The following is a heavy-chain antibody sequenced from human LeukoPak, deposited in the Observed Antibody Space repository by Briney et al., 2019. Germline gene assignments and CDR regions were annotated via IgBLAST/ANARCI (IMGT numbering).Heavy chain of an antibody. CDR3: ARQRRYCSGDSCYQRTFDF. CDR2: IKQDGSEK. Sequence: GGSLRLSCPASGFIFSNYWMSWVRQAPGKGLEWVANIKQDGSEKYYVDSVKGRFTISRDNAKNSVYMQMNSLRAEDTAVYSCARQRRYCSGDSCYQRTFDFWGQGTLVTVSS. D-gene: IGHD2-15*01. J-gene: IGHJ4*02. V-gene: IGHV3-7*01. CDR1: GFIFSNYW.